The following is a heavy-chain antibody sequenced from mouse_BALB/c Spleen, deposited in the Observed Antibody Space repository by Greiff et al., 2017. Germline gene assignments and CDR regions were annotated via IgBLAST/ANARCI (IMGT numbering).Heavy chain of an antibody. CDR2: ISSGGSYT. CDR3: ARRPDYAMDY. CDR1: GFTFSSYA. Sequence: EVNVVESGGGLVKPGGSLKLSCAASGFTFSSYAMSWVRQSPEKRLEWVAEISSGGSYTYYPDTVTGRCTISRDNDKNTLYLEMSSLRSEDTAMYYCARRPDYAMDYWGQGTSVTVSS. J-gene: IGHJ4*01. V-gene: IGHV5-9-4*01.